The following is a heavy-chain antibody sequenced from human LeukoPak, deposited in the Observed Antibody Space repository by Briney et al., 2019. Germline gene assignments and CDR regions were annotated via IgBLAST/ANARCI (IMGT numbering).Heavy chain of an antibody. CDR1: GVSIRNSDW. Sequence: SETLSLTCAVSGVSIRNSDWWSWVRQPPGKGLEWIGEIHQSGSTNYNPSLMSRVTISVGTSKNRFSLSLSSLTAADTAMYYCARNGYYSIDYWGQGTLVTVSS. D-gene: IGHD3-22*01. V-gene: IGHV4-4*02. J-gene: IGHJ4*02. CDR3: ARNGYYSIDY. CDR2: IHQSGST.